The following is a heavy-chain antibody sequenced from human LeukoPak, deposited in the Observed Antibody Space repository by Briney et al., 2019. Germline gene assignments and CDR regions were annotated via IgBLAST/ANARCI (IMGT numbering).Heavy chain of an antibody. CDR1: GVSITSSIYH. J-gene: IGHJ4*02. CDR2: AYYTGST. V-gene: IGHV4-39*02. Sequence: SETLSLTCIVSGVSITSSIYHWGWIRQPPGKGLEWIGNAYYTGSTSYDPSLKSRVTISVDTSKNHFSLKLSSVTAADTAVYYCARPHYCSGSSCSHFDYWGQGTLVTVSS. D-gene: IGHD2-15*01. CDR3: ARPHYCSGSSCSHFDY.